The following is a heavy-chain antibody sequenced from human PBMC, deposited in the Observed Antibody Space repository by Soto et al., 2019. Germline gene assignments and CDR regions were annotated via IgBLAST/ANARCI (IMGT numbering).Heavy chain of an antibody. CDR3: ARSDIVVVVAATFFDY. V-gene: IGHV3-23*01. CDR1: GFTFSSHF. J-gene: IGHJ4*02. D-gene: IGHD2-15*01. CDR2: ISGRGGST. Sequence: GGSPRLSCAASGFTFSSHFLSWVRPAPGKGLEGVSAISGRGGSTYYPESVKGRFTISRDNSKNTLYLQMNSLRAEDTALFYCARSDIVVVVAATFFDYWGQGTLVTVSS.